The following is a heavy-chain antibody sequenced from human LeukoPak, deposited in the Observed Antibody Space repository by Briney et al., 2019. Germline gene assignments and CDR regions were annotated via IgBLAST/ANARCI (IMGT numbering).Heavy chain of an antibody. CDR3: ARGWERGFDC. Sequence: GGSLRLSCAASGFTLSTHDMVWVRQVTGKGLEWVSAIGAAGGTYYPGSVKGRFTISRENAKNSLYLQMNSLRVGDTAVYYCARGWERGFDCWGQGTLVTVSS. J-gene: IGHJ4*02. CDR2: IGAAGGT. D-gene: IGHD1-26*01. CDR1: GFTLSTHD. V-gene: IGHV3-13*01.